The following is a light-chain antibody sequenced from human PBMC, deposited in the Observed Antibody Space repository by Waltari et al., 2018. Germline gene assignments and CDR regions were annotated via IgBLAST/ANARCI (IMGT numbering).Light chain of an antibody. CDR2: DAS. V-gene: IGKV3-20*01. Sequence: SLRASQGDCRTLALDQQKPGQAPRPLIYDASRRATGIPDRFRRSGSGDDFSLTITRLEPEDFAVYYRQHYVSLPVTFGQGTKVEIK. J-gene: IGKJ1*01. CDR3: QHYVSLPVT. CDR1: QGDCRT.